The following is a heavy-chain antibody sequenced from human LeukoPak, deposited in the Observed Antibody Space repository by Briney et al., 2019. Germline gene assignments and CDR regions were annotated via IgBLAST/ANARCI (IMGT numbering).Heavy chain of an antibody. CDR1: GFRFGDYS. D-gene: IGHD6-19*01. Sequence: GRSLRLSCVASGFRFGDYSMHWVRQVPGKGLEWVSGISWNSATIAYADSVRGRFIISRDNAKNSLYLQMNSLRPEDMALYYCGKGGSNGWYADHWGQGTLVTVSS. V-gene: IGHV3-9*03. CDR2: ISWNSATI. J-gene: IGHJ5*02. CDR3: GKGGSNGWYADH.